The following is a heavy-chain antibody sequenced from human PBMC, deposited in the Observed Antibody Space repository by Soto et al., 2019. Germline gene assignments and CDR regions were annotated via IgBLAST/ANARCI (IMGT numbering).Heavy chain of an antibody. CDR2: IYYSGTT. J-gene: IGHJ4*02. D-gene: IGHD3-22*01. CDR3: ARGINYYDSSGYVFDY. CDR1: GDSISSGDYL. Sequence: QVQLQESGPGLVKPSQTLSLTCSVSGDSISSGDYLWSWIRQPPGKGLEWIGYIYYSGTTYYNPSLKSRVIISVDTSKNQFSLKLSSVTAADTAVYYCARGINYYDSSGYVFDYWGQGTLVTVSS. V-gene: IGHV4-30-4*01.